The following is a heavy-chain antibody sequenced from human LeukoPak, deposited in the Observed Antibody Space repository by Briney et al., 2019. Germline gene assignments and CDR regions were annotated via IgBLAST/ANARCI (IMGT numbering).Heavy chain of an antibody. Sequence: SETLSLTCTVSGGSISSYYWSWIRQPPGKGLEWIGYIYYSGSTNYNPSLKSRVTISVDTSKNQFSLKLSSVTAADTAVYYCARGTRTEPDYWGQGTLVTVPS. CDR1: GGSISSYY. J-gene: IGHJ4*02. V-gene: IGHV4-59*01. D-gene: IGHD1-1*01. CDR2: IYYSGST. CDR3: ARGTRTEPDY.